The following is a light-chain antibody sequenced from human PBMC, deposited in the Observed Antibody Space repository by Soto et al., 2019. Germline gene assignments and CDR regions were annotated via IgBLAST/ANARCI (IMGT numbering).Light chain of an antibody. V-gene: IGLV2-14*01. J-gene: IGLJ2*01. CDR1: SSDVGGYNY. Sequence: QSALTQPASVSGSPGQSITISCTGTSSDVGGYNYVSWCQQHPGKAPKLMIYDVSNRPSGVSNRFSGSKSGNTASLTISGLQAEDEADYYCSSYTSSSTRVFGVGTKLTVL. CDR3: SSYTSSSTRV. CDR2: DVS.